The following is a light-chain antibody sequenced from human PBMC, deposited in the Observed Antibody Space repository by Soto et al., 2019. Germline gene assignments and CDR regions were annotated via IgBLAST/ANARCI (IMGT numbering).Light chain of an antibody. J-gene: IGLJ1*01. CDR1: SSDVGDHNY. CDR3: CSYAGSYFYV. V-gene: IGLV2-11*01. CDR2: DVS. Sequence: QSVLTQPPSVSGSPGQSVTISCTGTSSDVGDHNYVSWYQQQPGKAPKLMIYDVSERPSGVPHRFSGSKSGNTASLTISGLQAEDEADYYCCSYAGSYFYVFGTGTKVTVL.